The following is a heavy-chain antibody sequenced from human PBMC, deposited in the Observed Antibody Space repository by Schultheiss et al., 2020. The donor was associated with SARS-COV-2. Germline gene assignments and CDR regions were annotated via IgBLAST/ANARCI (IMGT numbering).Heavy chain of an antibody. J-gene: IGHJ4*02. Sequence: SETLSLTCTVSGGSVSSGSYYWSWIRQPPGKGLEWIGYIYYSGSTNYNPSLKSRVTISVDTSKNQFSLKLRSVTAADTAVYYCARDDGSSGIADHWGQGTLVTVSS. CDR1: GGSVSSGSYY. D-gene: IGHD3-22*01. CDR2: IYYSGST. CDR3: ARDDGSSGIADH. V-gene: IGHV4-61*01.